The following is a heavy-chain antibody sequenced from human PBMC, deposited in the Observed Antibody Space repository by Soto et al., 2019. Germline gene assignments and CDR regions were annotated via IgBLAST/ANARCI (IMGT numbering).Heavy chain of an antibody. CDR3: ARGYSGGYFYDMDV. Sequence: QVQLVQSGADVKKPGSSVRVSCQASGGTVSSYAFNWVRQAPGQGLEWMGGIIPMYNKPNYAPNFLGRVTISADPSTSTTYMELTTLRSEDTAVYFCARGYSGGYFYDMDVWGQGTTVTVSS. CDR2: IIPMYNKP. CDR1: GGTVSSYA. D-gene: IGHD4-4*01. J-gene: IGHJ6*02. V-gene: IGHV1-69*01.